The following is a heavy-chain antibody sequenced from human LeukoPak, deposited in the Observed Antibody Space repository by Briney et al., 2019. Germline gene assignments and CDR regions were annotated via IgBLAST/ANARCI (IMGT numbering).Heavy chain of an antibody. D-gene: IGHD6-19*01. CDR2: ISSSGSTI. CDR3: ARVGSYSSGWYTDLAFDI. CDR1: GFTFSSYW. V-gene: IGHV3-48*04. J-gene: IGHJ3*02. Sequence: GGSLRLSCAASGFTFSSYWMNWVRQAPGKGLEWVSYISSSGSTIYYADSVKGRFTISRDNAKNSLYLQMNSLRAEDTAVYYCARVGSYSSGWYTDLAFDIWGQGTMVTVSS.